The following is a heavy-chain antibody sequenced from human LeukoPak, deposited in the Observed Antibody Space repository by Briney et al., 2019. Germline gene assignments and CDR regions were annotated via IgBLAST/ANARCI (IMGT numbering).Heavy chain of an antibody. CDR1: GFPFSSYW. J-gene: IGHJ4*02. CDR3: ARAIGVTCISTSCYSFDY. Sequence: GGSLRLSCVASGFPFSSYWMTWVRQAPGKGLEWVANIKQDGSKKSYADSVKGRFTISRDNAKNSLYLQMNSLRAEDTALYYCARAIGVTCISTSCYSFDYWGQGTLVTVSS. D-gene: IGHD2-2*02. CDR2: IKQDGSKK. V-gene: IGHV3-7*03.